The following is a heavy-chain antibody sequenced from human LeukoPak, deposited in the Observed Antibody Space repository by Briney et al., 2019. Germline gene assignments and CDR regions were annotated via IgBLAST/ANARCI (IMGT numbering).Heavy chain of an antibody. Sequence: PSETLSLTCTVSGGSISSRSYYWGWLPQPPGKGLEWIVSIFYSGSTYHNPSLKSRVTISVDTSKSQFSLKLSSVTAADTAVYFCARHPLKAYVSDWFDPWGQGTLVTVSS. V-gene: IGHV4-39*01. CDR1: GGSISSRSYY. D-gene: IGHD3-10*02. J-gene: IGHJ5*02. CDR3: ARHPLKAYVSDWFDP. CDR2: IFYSGST.